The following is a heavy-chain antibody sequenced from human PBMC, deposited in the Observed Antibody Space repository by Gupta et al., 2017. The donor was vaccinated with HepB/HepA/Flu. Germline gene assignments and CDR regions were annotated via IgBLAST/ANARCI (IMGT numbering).Heavy chain of an antibody. V-gene: IGHV3-30*18. Sequence: SYGMHWVRQAPGKGLEWVAVISYDGSNKYYADSVKGRFTISRDNSKNTLYLQMNSLRAEDTAVYYCAKDLISIVVVPAAPDYWGQGTLVTVSS. D-gene: IGHD2-2*01. CDR2: ISYDGSNK. J-gene: IGHJ4*02. CDR1: SYG. CDR3: AKDLISIVVVPAAPDY.